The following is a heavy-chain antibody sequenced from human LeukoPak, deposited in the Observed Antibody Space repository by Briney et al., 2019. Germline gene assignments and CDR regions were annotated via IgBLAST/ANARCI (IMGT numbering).Heavy chain of an antibody. Sequence: SQTLSLTCAASGYSISSGYYWGWIRQPPGKGLEWIGSIYHSGSTYYNPSLKSRVTISVDTSKNQFSLKLSSVTAADTAVYYCARDAGATRRDAFDIWGQGTMVTVSS. CDR2: IYHSGST. CDR3: ARDAGATRRDAFDI. J-gene: IGHJ3*02. D-gene: IGHD6-25*01. CDR1: GYSISSGYY. V-gene: IGHV4-38-2*02.